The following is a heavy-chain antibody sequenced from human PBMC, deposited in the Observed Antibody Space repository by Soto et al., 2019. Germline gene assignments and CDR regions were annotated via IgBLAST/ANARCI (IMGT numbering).Heavy chain of an antibody. J-gene: IGHJ4*02. CDR1: GGTFSSYT. V-gene: IGHV1-69*02. CDR2: IIPILGIA. D-gene: IGHD2-15*01. CDR3: ATGLVVDYDIDY. Sequence: QVQLVQSGAEVKKPGSSVKVSCKASGGTFSSYTISWVRQAPGQGLEWMGRIIPILGIASYAQKYQGRVTTSAEKSTSTAYMELSSLRSAEAAVYYCATGLVVDYDIDYWGQGTLVTVSS.